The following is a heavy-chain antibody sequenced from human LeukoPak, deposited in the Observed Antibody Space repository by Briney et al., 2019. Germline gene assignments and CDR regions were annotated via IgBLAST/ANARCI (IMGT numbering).Heavy chain of an antibody. V-gene: IGHV1-69*05. Sequence: GSSVKVSCKASGATFSTYAISWGRQAPGQGLEWMGGIIPIFGTANYAQKFQGRVTITTDESTSTAYMERSSLRSEATALYYCARDRGYCSSTSCPINWFDPWGQGTLVTVSS. J-gene: IGHJ5*02. CDR2: IIPIFGTA. D-gene: IGHD2-2*01. CDR3: ARDRGYCSSTSCPINWFDP. CDR1: GATFSTYA.